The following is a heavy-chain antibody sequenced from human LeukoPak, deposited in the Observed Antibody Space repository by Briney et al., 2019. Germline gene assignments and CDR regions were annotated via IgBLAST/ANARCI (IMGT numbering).Heavy chain of an antibody. Sequence: PSETLSLTCTVSGGSISSYYWSWIRQPPGKGLEWIGYIYYSGSTNYNPSLKSRVTISVDTSKNQSSLKLSSVTAADTAVYYCAREERSSWFFDYWGQGTLVTVSS. D-gene: IGHD6-13*01. J-gene: IGHJ4*02. CDR3: AREERSSWFFDY. V-gene: IGHV4-59*01. CDR1: GGSISSYY. CDR2: IYYSGST.